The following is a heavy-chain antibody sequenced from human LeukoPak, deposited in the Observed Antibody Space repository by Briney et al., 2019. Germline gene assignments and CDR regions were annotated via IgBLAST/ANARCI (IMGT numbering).Heavy chain of an antibody. CDR2: IYTTGTP. Sequence: GSISSGSXXWSWIRQPAGXGXEXFGPIYTTGTPNYNPSLNSRVTISVDTSKNQFSLKLSSVTAADTAVYYCARARFGELLNFDYWGQGTLVTVSS. CDR3: ARARFGELLNFDY. J-gene: IGHJ4*02. V-gene: IGHV4-61*02. D-gene: IGHD3-10*01. CDR1: GSISSGSXX.